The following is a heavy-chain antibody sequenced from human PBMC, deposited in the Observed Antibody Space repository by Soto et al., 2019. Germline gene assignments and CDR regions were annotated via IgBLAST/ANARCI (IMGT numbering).Heavy chain of an antibody. CDR2: IGASGSGGST. D-gene: IGHD6-13*01. CDR1: GFTFSRYA. Sequence: PGGSLRLSCAASGFTFSRYAMTWVRQAPGKGLEWVSAIGASGSGGSTYYADSVKGRFTISRDNSKNTLYLQMNSLRAEDTAVYYCAKGKYSSSWYNGLDVWGQGTTVTVSS. V-gene: IGHV3-23*01. CDR3: AKGKYSSSWYNGLDV. J-gene: IGHJ6*02.